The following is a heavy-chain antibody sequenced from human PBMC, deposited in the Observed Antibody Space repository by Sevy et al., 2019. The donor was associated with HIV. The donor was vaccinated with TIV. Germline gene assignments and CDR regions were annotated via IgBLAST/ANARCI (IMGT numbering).Heavy chain of an antibody. J-gene: IGHJ4*02. V-gene: IGHV3-23*01. CDR3: AKDRVSGTYYTGDFDY. CDR2: ISASAGST. D-gene: IGHD3-10*01. CDR1: GFTFSTYA. Sequence: GGSLRLSCAASGFTFSTYAMTWVRQVPGKGLEWVSVISASAGSTYYSDSVKGRFTISRDNSKNTLYLQMNSLRAEDTAVYYCAKDRVSGTYYTGDFDYWGQGTLVTVSS.